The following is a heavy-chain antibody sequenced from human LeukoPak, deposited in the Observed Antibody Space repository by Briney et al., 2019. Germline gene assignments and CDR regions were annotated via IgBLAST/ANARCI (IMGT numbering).Heavy chain of an antibody. D-gene: IGHD6-19*01. J-gene: IGHJ4*02. CDR1: GDSISLSFYY. V-gene: IGHV4-39*07. CDR3: ARGTLYRGWSYYLDF. CDR2: VYYSGTT. Sequence: PSETLSLTCSVSGDSISLSFYYWGWIRQPPGKALEWIGSVYYSGTTSYNPSLKSRVTISVDMSKNHFSLRLRSVTAADTAMHYCARGTLYRGWSYYLDFWGQGSQVTVSS.